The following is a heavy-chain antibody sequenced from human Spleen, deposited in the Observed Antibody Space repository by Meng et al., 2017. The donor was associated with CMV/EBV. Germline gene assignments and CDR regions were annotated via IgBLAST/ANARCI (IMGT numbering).Heavy chain of an antibody. Sequence: SGVTFSKYVMSWGRQAPGKGLEWVSVISGSAGTTNYADSVRGRFTISRDNSKSTVYLQMNSLRAEDTAVYYCAKHDFWSGYYTPPFDYWGQGTLVTVSS. CDR1: GVTFSKYV. J-gene: IGHJ4*02. CDR2: ISGSAGTT. V-gene: IGHV3-23*01. D-gene: IGHD3-3*01. CDR3: AKHDFWSGYYTPPFDY.